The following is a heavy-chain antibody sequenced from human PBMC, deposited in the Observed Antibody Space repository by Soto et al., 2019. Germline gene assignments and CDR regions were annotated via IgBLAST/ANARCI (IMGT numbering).Heavy chain of an antibody. CDR1: GFTFSSYW. V-gene: IGHV3-7*03. J-gene: IGHJ4*02. CDR3: VRDYRVSYGYGPFDY. CDR2: IKQDVGEK. Sequence: GSLRLSCAASGFTFSSYWMSWVRQAPGKGLEWVANIKQDVGEKYYVDSVKGRFTISRDNAKNSLYLQMNSLRGDDTAVYYCVRDYRVSYGYGPFDYWGQGTLVTAPQ. D-gene: IGHD5-18*01.